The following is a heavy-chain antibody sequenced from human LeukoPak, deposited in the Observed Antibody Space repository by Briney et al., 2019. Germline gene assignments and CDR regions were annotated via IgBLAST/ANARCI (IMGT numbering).Heavy chain of an antibody. CDR3: AKDLREYSSVGGLIDY. Sequence: GGSLRLSCAASGFTFSNYGMHWVRQAPGKGLDWVAVISIDGSDKRYPDSVKGRFSISRDNSKNTLDLQMNSLRVEDTCVYYCAKDLREYSSVGGLIDYWGQGILVTVSS. V-gene: IGHV3-30*18. J-gene: IGHJ4*02. D-gene: IGHD5-18*01. CDR1: GFTFSNYG. CDR2: ISIDGSDK.